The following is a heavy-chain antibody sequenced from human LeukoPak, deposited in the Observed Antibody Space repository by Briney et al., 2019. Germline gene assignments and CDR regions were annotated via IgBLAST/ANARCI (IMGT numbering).Heavy chain of an antibody. J-gene: IGHJ6*02. D-gene: IGHD5-18*01. CDR3: ARDLDTAMRYYYYGMDV. CDR1: GYTFTSYA. CDR2: INAGNGNT. V-gene: IGHV1-3*01. Sequence: APVKVSCKASGYTFTSYAMHWVRQAPGQRLEWMGWINAGNGNTKYSQKFQGRVTITRDTSASTAYMELSSLRSEDTAVYYCARDLDTAMRYYYYGMDVWGQGTTVTVSS.